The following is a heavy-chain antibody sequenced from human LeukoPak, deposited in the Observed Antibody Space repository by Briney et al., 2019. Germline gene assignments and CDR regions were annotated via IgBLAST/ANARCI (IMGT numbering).Heavy chain of an antibody. D-gene: IGHD3-22*01. V-gene: IGHV1-8*02. CDR1: GYTFTGYY. J-gene: IGHJ6*02. Sequence: ASVKVSCKASGYTFTGYYMHWVRQATGQGLEWMGWMNPNSGSTGYAQKFQGRVTMTRNTSISTAYMELSSLRSEDTAVYYCARGYDSSGYYYYYYYGMDVWGQGTTVTVSS. CDR2: MNPNSGST. CDR3: ARGYDSSGYYYYYYYGMDV.